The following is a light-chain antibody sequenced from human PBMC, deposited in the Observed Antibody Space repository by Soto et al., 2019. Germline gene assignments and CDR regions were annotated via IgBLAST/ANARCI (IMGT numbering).Light chain of an antibody. CDR1: QSLLHSNGYNY. Sequence: DSVMTQSPLSLPVTPGEPASISCRSSQSLLHSNGYNYLHWYLQKPGQSPQLLIYLGSNRASGVPDRFSGSGSGTDFTLKISRVEAEDVGVYYCMQALQTPSTFGQGTKVEIK. CDR3: MQALQTPST. V-gene: IGKV2-28*01. J-gene: IGKJ1*01. CDR2: LGS.